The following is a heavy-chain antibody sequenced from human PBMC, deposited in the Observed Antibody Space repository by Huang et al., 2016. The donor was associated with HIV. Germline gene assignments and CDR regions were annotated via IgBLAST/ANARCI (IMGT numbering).Heavy chain of an antibody. CDR2: ISYDAKTK. J-gene: IGHJ4*02. CDR1: GFTFSSYG. CDR3: AKGGSAAAVLDF. Sequence: QVQLVESGGGVVQPGRSLRISFAASGFTFSSYGMHWVRKAPGKGLEWVAVISYDAKTKYYADAVKGRFSISRDNSKTTVYLQLNSLRLEDTAVYYCAKGGSAAAVLDFWGQGTLVTVSS. D-gene: IGHD6-13*01. V-gene: IGHV3-30*18.